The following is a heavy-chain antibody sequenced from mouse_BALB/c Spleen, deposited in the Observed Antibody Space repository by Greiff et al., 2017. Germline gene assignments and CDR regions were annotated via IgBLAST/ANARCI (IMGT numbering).Heavy chain of an antibody. J-gene: IGHJ3*01. CDR3: AIYGYDNAY. Sequence: QVQLKESGPGLVAPSQSLSITCTVSGFSLTGYGVNWVRQPPGKGLEWLGMIWGDGSTDYNSALKSRLSISKDNSKSQVFLKMNRLQTDDTARYYCAIYGYDNAYWGQGTLVTVSA. V-gene: IGHV2-6-7*01. D-gene: IGHD2-2*01. CDR2: IWGDGST. CDR1: GFSLTGYG.